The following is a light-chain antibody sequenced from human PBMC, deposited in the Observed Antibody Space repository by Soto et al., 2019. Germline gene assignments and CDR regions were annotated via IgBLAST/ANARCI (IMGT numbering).Light chain of an antibody. Sequence: DIQMTQSPSTLSASVGDRVTITCRASQNINYWLAWYQQKPGKAPKVLIYDASSLESGVPSRFRGSGSGTEFTLTISSLQPDDFATYYCQHYNSYSEAFGQGTKVDIK. CDR1: QNINYW. J-gene: IGKJ1*01. CDR3: QHYNSYSEA. CDR2: DAS. V-gene: IGKV1-5*01.